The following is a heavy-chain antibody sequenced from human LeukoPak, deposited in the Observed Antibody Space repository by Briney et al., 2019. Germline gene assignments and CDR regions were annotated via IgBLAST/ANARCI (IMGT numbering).Heavy chain of an antibody. D-gene: IGHD3-22*01. CDR3: ARDLYDSSESAFDI. CDR1: GFTFSNYA. Sequence: GGSLRLSCAAAGFTFSNYAMHWVRQAPGKGLEWVAVISYDGSNKYYADSVKGRFTISRDNSKNTLYLQMNSLRAEDTAVYYCARDLYDSSESAFDIWGQGTMVTVSS. V-gene: IGHV3-30-3*01. CDR2: ISYDGSNK. J-gene: IGHJ3*02.